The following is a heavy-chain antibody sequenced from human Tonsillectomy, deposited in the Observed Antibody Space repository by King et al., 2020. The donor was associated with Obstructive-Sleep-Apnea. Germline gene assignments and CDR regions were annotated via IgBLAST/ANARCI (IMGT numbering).Heavy chain of an antibody. Sequence: QLQESGPGLVKPSQTLSLTCTVSGGSISSGDYYWSWIRQPPGKGLEWFGYIYYSGSTYYNPSLKSRVTISVDTSKNQFSLKLSSVTAADTAVYYCASDLSFKAGSEPIFDYWGQGTLVTVSS. J-gene: IGHJ4*02. D-gene: IGHD3-10*01. V-gene: IGHV4-30-4*01. CDR2: IYYSGST. CDR3: ASDLSFKAGSEPIFDY. CDR1: GGSISSGDYY.